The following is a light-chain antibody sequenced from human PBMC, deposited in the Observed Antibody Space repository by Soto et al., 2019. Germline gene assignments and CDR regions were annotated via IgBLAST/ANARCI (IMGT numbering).Light chain of an antibody. V-gene: IGLV2-23*02. CDR3: CSYVGSSTGV. Sequence: QSALTQPASVSGSPGQSITISCTGTSSDVGDYNLVSWYQQHPGKAPKLINYEVNKRPSGISNRFSGSKSGNTASLTISGLQAEDEADYYCCSYVGSSTGVFGGGTKVTVL. CDR2: EVN. J-gene: IGLJ3*02. CDR1: SSDVGDYNL.